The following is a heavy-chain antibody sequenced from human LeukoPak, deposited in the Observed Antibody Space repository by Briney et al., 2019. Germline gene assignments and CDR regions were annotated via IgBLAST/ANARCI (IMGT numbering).Heavy chain of an antibody. J-gene: IGHJ4*02. V-gene: IGHV1-8*01. D-gene: IGHD7-27*01. CDR1: VYTFTSYD. Sequence: ASVKDSCKASVYTFTSYDFNWVRQATGQRPEWMGWMSPNSGDTGYAQKFQDRVTMTRNTSISTAYKELSSLRSDDTAVYYCARGPPNWGYDYWGPGTLVTVSS. CDR3: ARGPPNWGYDY. CDR2: MSPNSGDT.